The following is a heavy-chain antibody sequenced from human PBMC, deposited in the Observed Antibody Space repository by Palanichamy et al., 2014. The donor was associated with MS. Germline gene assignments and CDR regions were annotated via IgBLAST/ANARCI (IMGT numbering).Heavy chain of an antibody. CDR2: INAGNGFT. V-gene: IGHV1-3*01. Sequence: QVQLVQSGAEVKKPGASVRVSCKASGYPFSNYAMHWVHQAPGQRPEWLGWINAGNGFTKFSQNFQGRVTFTRDTSARIAYMDLSNLTSEDTAVYYCAKDRSNNYGLDFFDYWGQGTLVTVSS. CDR3: AKDRSNNYGLDFFDY. J-gene: IGHJ4*02. CDR1: GYPFSNYA. D-gene: IGHD4-11*01.